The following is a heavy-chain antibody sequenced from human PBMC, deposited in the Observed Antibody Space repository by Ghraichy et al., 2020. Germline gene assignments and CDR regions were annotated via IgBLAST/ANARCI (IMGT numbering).Heavy chain of an antibody. CDR3: ARIVDTAMGRDWFDP. Sequence: SETLSLTCTVSGGSISSGDYYWSWIRQPPGKGLEWIGYIYYSGSTYYNPSLKSRVTISVDTSKNQFSLKLSSVTAADTAVYYCARIVDTAMGRDWFDPWGQGTLVTVSS. V-gene: IGHV4-30-4*01. CDR1: GGSISSGDYY. CDR2: IYYSGST. J-gene: IGHJ5*02. D-gene: IGHD5-18*01.